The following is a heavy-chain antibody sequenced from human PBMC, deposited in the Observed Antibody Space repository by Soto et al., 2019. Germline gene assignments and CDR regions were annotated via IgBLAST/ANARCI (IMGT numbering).Heavy chain of an antibody. CDR3: AKGTVSVGRWGFDP. D-gene: IGHD4-17*01. CDR1: GFTFSSYA. V-gene: IGHV3-23*01. Sequence: EVQLLESGGGLVQPGGSLRLSCAASGFTFSSYAMSWVRQAPGKGLEWVSAISGSGGSTYYADSVKGRFTISRDNSKNTLDQQMNSLRAEDTAVYYWAKGTVSVGRWGFDPWGQGTLVTVSS. CDR2: ISGSGGST. J-gene: IGHJ5*02.